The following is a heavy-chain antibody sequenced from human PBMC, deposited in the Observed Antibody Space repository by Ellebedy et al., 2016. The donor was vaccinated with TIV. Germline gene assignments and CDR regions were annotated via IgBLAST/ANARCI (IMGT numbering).Heavy chain of an antibody. CDR2: IFHSGTT. CDR3: ARLVNYLRGGSYFQYFDS. V-gene: IGHV4-38-2*01. J-gene: IGHJ4*02. Sequence: SETLSLTCSVSGGSITDDYWGWIRQPPGKGLELIGSIFHSGTTYYNPALKGRVTISLDTSKNQFSLKLTSVTAADTAVYFCARLVNYLRGGSYFQYFDSWGRGTLVSVSS. D-gene: IGHD5-24*01. CDR1: GGSITDDY.